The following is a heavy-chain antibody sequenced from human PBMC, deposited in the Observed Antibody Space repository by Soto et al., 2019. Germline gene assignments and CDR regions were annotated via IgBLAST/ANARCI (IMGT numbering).Heavy chain of an antibody. CDR2: ISGSGGST. Sequence: EVQLLESGGGLVQPGGSLRLSCAASGFTFSSYAMSWVRQAPGKGLEWVSAISGSGGSTYYADSVKGRFTISRDNSKYTLYLQMNSLRAEDTAVYYCAKDGNLGYCTNGVCFGDAFDIWGQGTMVTVSS. J-gene: IGHJ3*02. D-gene: IGHD2-8*01. CDR3: AKDGNLGYCTNGVCFGDAFDI. CDR1: GFTFSSYA. V-gene: IGHV3-23*01.